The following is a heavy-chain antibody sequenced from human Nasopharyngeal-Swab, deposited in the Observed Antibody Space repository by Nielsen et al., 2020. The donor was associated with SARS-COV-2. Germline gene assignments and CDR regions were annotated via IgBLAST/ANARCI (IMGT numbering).Heavy chain of an antibody. J-gene: IGHJ6*02. CDR1: GFSITYRF. CDR3: ASGQCINGVCNPTDGLDV. D-gene: IGHD2-8*01. CDR2: ITPFNGNA. Sequence: SVKVSCKASGFSITYRFLHWKRQAPGQALEGMGWITPFNGNAKYAQKFQGRVSITRDGSRTTASLELSSLRPDDTAMYFCASGQCINGVCNPTDGLDVWGQGTSVTVSS. V-gene: IGHV1-45*02.